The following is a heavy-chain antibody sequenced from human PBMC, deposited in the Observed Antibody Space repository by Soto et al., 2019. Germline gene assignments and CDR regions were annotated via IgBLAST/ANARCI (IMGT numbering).Heavy chain of an antibody. CDR1: GYTFTSYG. CDR3: ARDQDPYYDILTGGTRPQDDGFEI. V-gene: IGHV1-18*01. CDR2: ISAHNGDT. D-gene: IGHD3-9*01. J-gene: IGHJ3*02. Sequence: ASVKVSCKASGYTFTSYGISWVRQAPGQGLEWMGWISAHNGDTNYAQKFQGRLTVTTDTSTSTAYMELRSLRSDDTAVYLCARDQDPYYDILTGGTRPQDDGFEIWGQGTMVTVSS.